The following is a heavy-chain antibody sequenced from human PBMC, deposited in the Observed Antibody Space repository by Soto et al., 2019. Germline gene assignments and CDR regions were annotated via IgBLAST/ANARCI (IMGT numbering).Heavy chain of an antibody. CDR3: ARPSREDIVVVPADIPVHYYYYGMDV. Sequence: QVQLVQSGAEVKKPGSSVKVSCKASGGTFSSYAISWVRQAPGQGLEWMGGIIPIFGTANYAQKFQGRVTIIAKEVTGTTYMELSSMRYEDTAVYYCARPSREDIVVVPADIPVHYYYYGMDVWGQGTTVTVSS. V-gene: IGHV1-69*01. J-gene: IGHJ6*02. D-gene: IGHD2-2*02. CDR1: GGTFSSYA. CDR2: IIPIFGTA.